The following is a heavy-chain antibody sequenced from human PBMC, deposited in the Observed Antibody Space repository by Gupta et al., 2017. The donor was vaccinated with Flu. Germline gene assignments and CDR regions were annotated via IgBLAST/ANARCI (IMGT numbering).Heavy chain of an antibody. V-gene: IGHV4-59*01. CDR1: GGSISSYY. D-gene: IGHD6-19*01. CDR3: ARGASSGWYSDGGPFDY. Sequence: QVQLQESGPGLVKPSETLSLTCTVSGGSISSYYWSWIRQPPGKGLEWIGYIYYSGSTNYNPSLKSRVTISVDTSKNQFSLKLSSVTAADTAVNYCARGASSGWYSDGGPFDYWGQGTLVTVSS. J-gene: IGHJ4*02. CDR2: IYYSGST.